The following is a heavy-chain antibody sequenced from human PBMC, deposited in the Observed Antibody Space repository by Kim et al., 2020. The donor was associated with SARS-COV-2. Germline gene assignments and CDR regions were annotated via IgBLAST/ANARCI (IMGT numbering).Heavy chain of an antibody. CDR3: ARSGINCSGGSCYSTRGYYFDY. CDR2: INPIFGTA. J-gene: IGHJ4*02. D-gene: IGHD2-15*01. V-gene: IGHV1-69*13. CDR1: GGTFSSYA. Sequence: SVKVSCKASGGTFSSYAMSWVRQAPGQGLEWMGGINPIFGTANYAQKFQGRVTITADESTSTAYMELSSLRSEDTAVYYCARSGINCSGGSCYSTRGYYFDYWGQGTLVTVSS.